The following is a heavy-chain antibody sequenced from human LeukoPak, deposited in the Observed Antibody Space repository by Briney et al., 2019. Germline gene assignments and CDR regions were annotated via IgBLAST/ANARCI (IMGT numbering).Heavy chain of an antibody. D-gene: IGHD3-10*01. V-gene: IGHV3-23*01. Sequence: QTGGSLRLSCAASGFIFSSYAMSWVRQAPGKGLEWVSAISGSGGSTYYADSVKGRFTISRDNSKNTLYLQMNSLRAEDTAVYYCAKMEGSVGGSMVRGVIITTYYFDYWGQGTLVTVSS. CDR3: AKMEGSVGGSMVRGVIITTYYFDY. CDR1: GFIFSSYA. J-gene: IGHJ4*02. CDR2: ISGSGGST.